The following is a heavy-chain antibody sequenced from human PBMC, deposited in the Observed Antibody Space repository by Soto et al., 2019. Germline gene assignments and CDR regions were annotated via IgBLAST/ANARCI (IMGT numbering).Heavy chain of an antibody. V-gene: IGHV4-59*01. CDR1: GGSISSYY. CDR3: ARGRGISGWYSYYYGMDV. Sequence: PSETLSLTCTVSGGSISSYYWSWIRQPPGKGLEWIGYIYYSGSTNYNPSLKSRVTISVDTSKNQFSLKLSSVTAADTAVYYCARGRGISGWYSYYYGMDVWGQGTTVTVYS. CDR2: IYYSGST. J-gene: IGHJ6*02. D-gene: IGHD6-19*01.